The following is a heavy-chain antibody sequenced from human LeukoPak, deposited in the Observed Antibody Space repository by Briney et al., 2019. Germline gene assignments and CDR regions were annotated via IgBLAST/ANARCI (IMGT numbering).Heavy chain of an antibody. CDR1: GYTFTSYD. V-gene: IGHV1-8*01. CDR2: MNPNSGNT. D-gene: IGHD2-15*01. Sequence: ASVKVSCKASGYTFTSYDINWVRQATGQGLEWMGWMNPNSGNTGYAQKFQGRVTMTRNTSISTAYMELSSLRSEDTAVYYCARFLGYCSGGSCYSKSYCYYYGMDVWGQGTTVTVSS. CDR3: ARFLGYCSGGSCYSKSYCYYYGMDV. J-gene: IGHJ6*02.